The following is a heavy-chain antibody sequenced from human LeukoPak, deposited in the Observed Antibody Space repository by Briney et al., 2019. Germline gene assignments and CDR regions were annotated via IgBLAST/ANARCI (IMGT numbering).Heavy chain of an antibody. V-gene: IGHV4-39*01. CDR1: GGPISSNDYY. Sequence: SETLSLTCTVSGGPISSNDYYWGWIRQPPGKGLEWIGSIYYSGNTYQNPSLKSRVTISVDTSKNQFSLKLSSVTAADTAVYYCARSWYYGSGRYYPDWFDPWGQGTLVAVSS. D-gene: IGHD3-10*01. CDR3: ARSWYYGSGRYYPDWFDP. J-gene: IGHJ5*02. CDR2: IYYSGNT.